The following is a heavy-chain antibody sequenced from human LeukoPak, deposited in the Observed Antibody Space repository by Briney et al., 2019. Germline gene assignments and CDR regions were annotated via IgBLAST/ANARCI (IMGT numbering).Heavy chain of an antibody. CDR1: GVSISSGGYY. Sequence: SQTLSLTCTVSGVSISSGGYYWSWIRQHPGKGLEWIGYIDYSGSTYYNPALKSRVTISVDTSKNQFSLKLSSVTAADTAVYYCARQAIQLWFDYWGQGTLVTVSS. CDR3: ARQAIQLWFDY. CDR2: IDYSGST. J-gene: IGHJ5*01. V-gene: IGHV4-31*03. D-gene: IGHD5-18*01.